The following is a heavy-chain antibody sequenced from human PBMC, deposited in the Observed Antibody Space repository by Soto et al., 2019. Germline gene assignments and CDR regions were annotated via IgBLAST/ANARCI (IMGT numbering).Heavy chain of an antibody. J-gene: IGHJ6*02. D-gene: IGHD6-13*01. CDR3: ARGSNFGAAAGSYYYYYGMDV. Sequence: SETLSLTCAVYGGSFSGYYWSWIRQPPGKGLEWIGEINHSGSTNYNPSLKSRVTISVDTSKNQFSLKLSSVTAADTAVYYCARGSNFGAAAGSYYYYYGMDVWGRGTTVTVSS. CDR2: INHSGST. CDR1: GGSFSGYY. V-gene: IGHV4-34*01.